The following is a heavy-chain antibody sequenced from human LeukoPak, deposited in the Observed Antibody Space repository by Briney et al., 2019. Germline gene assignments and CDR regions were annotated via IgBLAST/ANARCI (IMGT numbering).Heavy chain of an antibody. V-gene: IGHV1-2*02. Sequence: ASVKVSCKASGYTFTSYYMHWVRQAPGQGLEWMGLIDPNNGDTYSSPKFRARVTMTRDTSTNTVYMDLNSLTSEDTAVYYCARDNYERKFDYWGQGTPVAVSS. D-gene: IGHD3-22*01. J-gene: IGHJ4*02. CDR1: GYTFTSYY. CDR2: IDPNNGDT. CDR3: ARDNYERKFDY.